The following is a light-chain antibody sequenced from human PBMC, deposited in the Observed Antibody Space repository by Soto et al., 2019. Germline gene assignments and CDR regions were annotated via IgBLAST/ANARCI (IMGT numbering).Light chain of an antibody. CDR3: QQYGSPPQT. CDR2: GAS. Sequence: EIVMTQSPATLSVSPGERPTLSCRASQSVNINLVWYQQKPGQAPRLLIYGASSGATGIPDRISGSGSGTDFTLTISRLEPEDFAVYYCQQYGSPPQTFGQGTKVDIK. V-gene: IGKV3-20*01. CDR1: QSVNIN. J-gene: IGKJ1*01.